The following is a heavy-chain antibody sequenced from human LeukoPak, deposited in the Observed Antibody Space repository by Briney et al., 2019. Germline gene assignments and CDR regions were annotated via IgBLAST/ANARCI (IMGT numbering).Heavy chain of an antibody. V-gene: IGHV3-66*01. J-gene: IGHJ3*02. D-gene: IGHD3-22*01. CDR1: GFTVSSNY. Sequence: PGGSLRLSCAASGFTVSSNYMSWVRQAPGKGLEWVSVIYSGGSTYYADSVKGRFTISRDNSKNTLYLQMNSLRAEDAAVYYCANINTYYYDSSGYFFGAFDIWGQGTMVTVSS. CDR3: ANINTYYYDSSGYFFGAFDI. CDR2: IYSGGST.